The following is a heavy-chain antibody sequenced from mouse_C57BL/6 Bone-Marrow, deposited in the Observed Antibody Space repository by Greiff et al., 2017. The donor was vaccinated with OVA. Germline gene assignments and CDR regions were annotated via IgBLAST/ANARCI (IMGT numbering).Heavy chain of an antibody. CDR3: AREELGRRYFDY. D-gene: IGHD4-1*01. J-gene: IGHJ2*01. CDR1: GYTFTSYW. Sequence: QVQLQQPGAELVKPGASVKLSCKASGYTFTSYWMQWVKQRPGQGLEWIGEIDPSDSYTNYNQKFKGKATLTVDTSSSTAYMQLSSLTSEDSAVYFCAREELGRRYFDYWGQGTTLTVSS. CDR2: IDPSDSYT. V-gene: IGHV1-50*01.